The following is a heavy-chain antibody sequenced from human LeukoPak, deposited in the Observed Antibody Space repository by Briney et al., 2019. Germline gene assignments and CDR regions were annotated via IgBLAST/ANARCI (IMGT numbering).Heavy chain of an antibody. CDR2: IIPIFGTA. V-gene: IGHV1-69*13. D-gene: IGHD1-1*01. CDR3: ARDGQALERRSWFDP. CDR1: GGTFSSYA. Sequence: SVKVSCKASGGTFSSYAISWVRQAPGQGLEWMGGIIPIFGTANYAQKFQGRVTITADESTSTAYMELSSLRAEDTAVYYCARDGQALERRSWFDPWGQGTLVTVSS. J-gene: IGHJ5*02.